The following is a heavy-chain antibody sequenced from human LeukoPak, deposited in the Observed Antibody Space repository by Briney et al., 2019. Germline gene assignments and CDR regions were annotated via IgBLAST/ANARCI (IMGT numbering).Heavy chain of an antibody. CDR1: GGSMTNLY. D-gene: IGHD2/OR15-2a*01. V-gene: IGHV4-59*01. CDR3: AKGGSTNFYYGDV. J-gene: IGHJ6*02. CDR2: IYDSGST. Sequence: SETLSLTCSVSGGSMTNLYWTWIRQPPGKGLEWIGDIYDSGSTRYNTSLESRVTISVDTSKNQFSLKLSSVTAADTAVYYCAKGGSTNFYYGDVWGQGTALTVSS.